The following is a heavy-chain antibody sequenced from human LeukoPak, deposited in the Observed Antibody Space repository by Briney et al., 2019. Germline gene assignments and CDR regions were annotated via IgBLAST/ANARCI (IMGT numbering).Heavy chain of an antibody. CDR1: GYTFTSYY. Sequence: ASVKVSCKASGYTFTSYYMHWVRQAPGQGLEWMGIINPSGGSTSYAQKFQGRVTMTRDMSTSTVYMELSSLRSEDTAVYYCARGPGVGATNAEYFQHWSQGTLVTVSS. D-gene: IGHD1-26*01. CDR3: ARGPGVGATNAEYFQH. J-gene: IGHJ1*01. V-gene: IGHV1-46*01. CDR2: INPSGGST.